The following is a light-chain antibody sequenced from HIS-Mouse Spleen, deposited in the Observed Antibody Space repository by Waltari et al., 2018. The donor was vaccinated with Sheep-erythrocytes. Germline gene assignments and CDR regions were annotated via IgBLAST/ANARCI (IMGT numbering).Light chain of an antibody. Sequence: SALTQPRSVSGSPGPSVPISCTGTSSDVGGYNYVPWYEQHPGQAPKLMIYAVSNRPSAVPDRFSGSKSGNTASLTISGLQAEDEADYYCCSYAGSYTLVFGGGTKLTVL. CDR3: CSYAGSYTLV. CDR2: AVS. V-gene: IGLV2-11*01. J-gene: IGLJ2*01. CDR1: SSDVGGYNY.